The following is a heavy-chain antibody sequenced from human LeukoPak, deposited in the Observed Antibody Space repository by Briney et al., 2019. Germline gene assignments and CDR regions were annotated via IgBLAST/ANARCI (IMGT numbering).Heavy chain of an antibody. V-gene: IGHV3-53*01. D-gene: IGHD2-15*01. CDR2: IYSGGST. CDR3: ARDIRGPVV. J-gene: IGHJ4*02. Sequence: GGSLRLSCAASGFTFSSYAMSWVRQAPGKGLEWVSVIYSGGSTYYAGSVKGRFTISRDNSKNTLYLQMNSLRAEDTAVYYCARDIRGPVVWGQGTLVTVSS. CDR1: GFTFSSYA.